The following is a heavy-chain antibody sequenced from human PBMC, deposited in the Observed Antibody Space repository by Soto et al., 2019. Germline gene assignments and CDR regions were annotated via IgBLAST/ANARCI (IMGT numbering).Heavy chain of an antibody. J-gene: IGHJ6*02. Sequence: GGSLRLSCAASGFTFSSYGMHWVRQAPGKGLEWVAVIWYDGSNKYYADSVKGRFTISRDNSKNTLYLQMNSLRAEDTAVYYCARERYFDWLLSYYYYGMDVWGQGTTVTVSS. V-gene: IGHV3-33*01. CDR1: GFTFSSYG. CDR2: IWYDGSNK. CDR3: ARERYFDWLLSYYYYGMDV. D-gene: IGHD3-9*01.